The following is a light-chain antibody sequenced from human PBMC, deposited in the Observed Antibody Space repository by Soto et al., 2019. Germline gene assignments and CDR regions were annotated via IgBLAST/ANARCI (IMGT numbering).Light chain of an antibody. J-gene: IGKJ4*01. CDR2: KAS. CDR1: QSISSW. CDR3: QQYNSYSGT. V-gene: IGKV1-5*03. Sequence: DIQMTQSPSTLSASVGDRVTITCRASQSISSWLAWYQQKPGKAPKLLIYKASSFESGVPSRFSGSGSGTEFTLTISSLQPYDFATYYCQQYNSYSGTFGGGTKVEIK.